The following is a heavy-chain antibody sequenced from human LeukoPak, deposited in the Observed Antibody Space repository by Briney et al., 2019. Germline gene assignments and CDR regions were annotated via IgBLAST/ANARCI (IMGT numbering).Heavy chain of an antibody. CDR1: GFTFSDYY. CDR3: LAVAGTVNY. Sequence: PGGSLRLSCAASGFTFSDYYMNWVRQAPGKGLEWVSSISSSSTIYYADSVKGRFTISRDNAKNSLYLQMNSLRAGDTAVYYCLAVAGTVNYWGQGTLVTVSS. D-gene: IGHD6-19*01. V-gene: IGHV3-69-1*01. J-gene: IGHJ4*02. CDR2: ISSSSTI.